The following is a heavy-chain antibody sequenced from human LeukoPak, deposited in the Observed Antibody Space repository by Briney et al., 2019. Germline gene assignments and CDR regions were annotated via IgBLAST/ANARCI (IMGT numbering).Heavy chain of an antibody. CDR3: AVDYDSSGQDAYDI. Sequence: SETLSLTCAVYGGSFSGYYWSWIRQPPGKGLEWIGEINHSGSTNYNPSLKSRVTISIDTSKNQFSLKLTSVTAADTATYYCAVDYDSSGQDAYDIWGQGTMVTVSS. CDR2: INHSGST. CDR1: GGSFSGYY. V-gene: IGHV4-34*01. D-gene: IGHD3-22*01. J-gene: IGHJ3*02.